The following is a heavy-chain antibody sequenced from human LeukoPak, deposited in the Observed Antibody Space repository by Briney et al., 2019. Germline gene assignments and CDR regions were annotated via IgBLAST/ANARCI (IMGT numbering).Heavy chain of an antibody. Sequence: ASVKVSCKASGYTFTSYGISWVRQAPGQGLEWMGWINPNSGGTNYAQKFQGRVTMTRDTSISTAYMELSRLRSDDTAVYYCASEGYSSGWYTTYFDYWGQGTLVTVSS. CDR2: INPNSGGT. V-gene: IGHV1-2*02. J-gene: IGHJ4*02. D-gene: IGHD6-19*01. CDR3: ASEGYSSGWYTTYFDY. CDR1: GYTFTSYG.